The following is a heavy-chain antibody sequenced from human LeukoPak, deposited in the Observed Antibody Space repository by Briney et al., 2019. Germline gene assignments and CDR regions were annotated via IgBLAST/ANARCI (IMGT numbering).Heavy chain of an antibody. V-gene: IGHV3-20*04. D-gene: IGHD5-18*01. CDR3: AKGKDTLNPYWYFDV. CDR1: GFSFDDYA. Sequence: PGGSLRLSCAASGFSFDDYAMCWVRQAPGKGLEWVSGINWSGVSTGYADSVKGRFTISRDNTKNSLFLQLNSLRAEDTAFYYCAKGKDTLNPYWYFDVWGRGTLVSVSS. CDR2: INWSGVST. J-gene: IGHJ2*01.